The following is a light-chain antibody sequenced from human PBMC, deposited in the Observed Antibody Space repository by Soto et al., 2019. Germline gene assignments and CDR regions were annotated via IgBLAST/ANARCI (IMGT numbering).Light chain of an antibody. CDR1: SSDFGGHNY. Sequence: QSALTQPASVSGSPGQSITISCTGTSSDFGGHNYVSWYQHYPGKAPKLMIYEVTNRPSGVSDRFSGSKSGNTASLTISGLQAEDEADYYCCSYAGSSTYVFGTGTKVTVL. J-gene: IGLJ1*01. V-gene: IGLV2-23*02. CDR3: CSYAGSSTYV. CDR2: EVT.